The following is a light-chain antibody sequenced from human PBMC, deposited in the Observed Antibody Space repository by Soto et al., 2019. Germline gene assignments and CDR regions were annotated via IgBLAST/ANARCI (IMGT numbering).Light chain of an antibody. Sequence: QSVLAQPASVSGSPGQSITISCTGTSSDVGAYDFVSWYQHHPGKAPKLIIYEVSNRPSWVSDRFSGSKSGNTASLTISGLQAEDETDYYCSSYTTSSTLVFGTGTKVTVL. J-gene: IGLJ1*01. CDR2: EVS. CDR1: SSDVGAYDF. V-gene: IGLV2-14*01. CDR3: SSYTTSSTLV.